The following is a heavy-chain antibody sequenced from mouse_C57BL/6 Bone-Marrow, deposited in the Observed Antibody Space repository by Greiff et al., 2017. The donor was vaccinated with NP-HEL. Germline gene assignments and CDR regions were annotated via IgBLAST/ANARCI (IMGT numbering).Heavy chain of an antibody. CDR3: ARIDYYSKLAY. J-gene: IGHJ3*01. CDR1: GFSLSTFGMG. V-gene: IGHV8-8*01. CDR2: IWWDDDK. D-gene: IGHD2-5*01. Sequence: QVTLKVSGPGILQPSQTLSLTCSFSGFSLSTFGMGVGWIRQPSGKGLEWLAHIWWDDDKYYNPALKSRLTISKDTSKLQVFLTIAKVDTADTATYYCARIDYYSKLAYWGQGTLVTVSA.